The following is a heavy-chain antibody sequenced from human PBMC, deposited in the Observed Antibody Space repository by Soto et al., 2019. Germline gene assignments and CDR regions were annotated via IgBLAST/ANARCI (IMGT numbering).Heavy chain of an antibody. Sequence: PSETLSLTCTVSGGSISIYYWSWIRHPPGKGLEWIGYIYYSGSTNYNPSLKSRVTISVDTSKNQFSLKLSSVTAADTAVYYCARDSGIQYYDFWSGYYHYYYGMDVWGQGTTVTVSS. CDR1: GGSISIYY. CDR2: IYYSGST. J-gene: IGHJ6*02. CDR3: ARDSGIQYYDFWSGYYHYYYGMDV. V-gene: IGHV4-59*01. D-gene: IGHD3-3*01.